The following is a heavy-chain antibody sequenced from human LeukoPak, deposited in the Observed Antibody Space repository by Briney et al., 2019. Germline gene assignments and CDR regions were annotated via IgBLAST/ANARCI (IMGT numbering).Heavy chain of an antibody. V-gene: IGHV1-8*01. D-gene: IGHD6-13*01. CDR3: ARGLGVAAAGGYFQH. CDR1: GYTFTSYD. J-gene: IGHJ1*01. Sequence: ASVKVSCKASGYTFTSYDINWVRQATGQGLEWMGWMNPNSGNTGYAQKFQVRVTMTRNTSIRTAYMELSSLRSEDTAVYYCARGLGVAAAGGYFQHWGQGTLVTVSS. CDR2: MNPNSGNT.